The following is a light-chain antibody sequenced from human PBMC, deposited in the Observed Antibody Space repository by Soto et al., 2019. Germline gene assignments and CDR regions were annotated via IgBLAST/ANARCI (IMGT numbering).Light chain of an antibody. Sequence: DIQVTQSPSTLSASVGDRVTINCRASQNINDWLAWYQQKSGKAPKVLIYKASSLESGVPSRFSGSGSGTEFTLTISSLPTEDFATYYCQQYGANSPWTFGQGTKVEIK. CDR3: QQYGANSPWT. V-gene: IGKV1-5*03. J-gene: IGKJ1*01. CDR2: KAS. CDR1: QNINDW.